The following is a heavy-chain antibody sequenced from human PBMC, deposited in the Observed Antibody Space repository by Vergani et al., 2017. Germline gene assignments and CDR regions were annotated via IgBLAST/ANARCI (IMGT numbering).Heavy chain of an antibody. Sequence: QVQLQESGPGLVRPSETLSLTCTVSGGSLSGYYWNWIRQTPGEGLEWVGYVEDSGYFNYNPSLKTRVSMSSDTSNNQFSLMLSSVTVADTAVYYCARSIVSRHPPDYFDNWGQGTLVTVSS. CDR3: ARSIVSRHPPDYFDN. V-gene: IGHV4-59*01. CDR2: VEDSGYF. CDR1: GGSLSGYY. D-gene: IGHD2-15*01. J-gene: IGHJ4*02.